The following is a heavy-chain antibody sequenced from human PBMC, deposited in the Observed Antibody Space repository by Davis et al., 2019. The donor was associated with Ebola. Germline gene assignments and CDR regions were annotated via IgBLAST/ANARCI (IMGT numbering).Heavy chain of an antibody. D-gene: IGHD1-26*01. J-gene: IGHJ4*02. CDR3: AKGFKWELSY. V-gene: IGHV3-23*01. CDR2: ISGSGGST. Sequence: GESLKISCAASGFTFSSYGMHWVRQAPGKGLEWVSAISGSGGSTYYADSVKGRFTISRDNSKNTLYLQMNSLRAEDTAVYYCAKGFKWELSYWGQGTLVTVSS. CDR1: GFTFSSYG.